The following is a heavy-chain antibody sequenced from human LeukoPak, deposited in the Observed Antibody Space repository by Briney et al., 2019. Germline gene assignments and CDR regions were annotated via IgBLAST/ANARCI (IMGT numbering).Heavy chain of an antibody. CDR2: IIPIFSSL. V-gene: IGHV1-69*13. Sequence: SVKVSCKASGGTFSSYAINWVRQAPGQGLEWMGRIIPIFSSLNYAQKFEGRVTITADESTSTAYMELRRLRSEDTAVYFCARGRAMDYNYDMDVWGQGTTVTVSS. CDR1: GGTFSSYA. CDR3: ARGRAMDYNYDMDV. J-gene: IGHJ6*02.